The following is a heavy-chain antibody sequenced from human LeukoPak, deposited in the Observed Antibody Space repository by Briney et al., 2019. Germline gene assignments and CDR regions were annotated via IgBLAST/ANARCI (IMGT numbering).Heavy chain of an antibody. D-gene: IGHD2-15*01. Sequence: GGSLRLSCAASGFTFSDYYMSWIRQAPGKGLEWVSAISGSGGSTYYADSVKGRFTISRDNSKNTLYLQMNSLRAEDTAVYYCAKDSWVVVAVPDYWGQGTLVTVSS. CDR3: AKDSWVVVAVPDY. CDR1: GFTFSDYY. V-gene: IGHV3-23*01. CDR2: ISGSGGST. J-gene: IGHJ4*02.